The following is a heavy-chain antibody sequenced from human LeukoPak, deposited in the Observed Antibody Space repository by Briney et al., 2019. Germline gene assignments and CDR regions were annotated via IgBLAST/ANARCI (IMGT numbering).Heavy chain of an antibody. CDR1: GYTFTSHG. D-gene: IGHD7-27*01. V-gene: IGHV1-18*01. J-gene: IGHJ4*02. Sequence: ASVKVSCKASGYTFTSHGLSWARQAPGQGLEWMGWISIYSGNANYAQKFQDRISMTTDTSTSTAYMELRSLKSDDTAVYYCARDPGGTWGFDYWGQGALVTVSS. CDR2: ISIYSGNA. CDR3: ARDPGGTWGFDY.